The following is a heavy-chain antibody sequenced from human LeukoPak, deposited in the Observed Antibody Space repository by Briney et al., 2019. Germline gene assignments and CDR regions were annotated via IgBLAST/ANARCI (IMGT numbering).Heavy chain of an antibody. Sequence: PGGSLRLSCAASGFTFSSHWMHWVRQAPGKGLVWVSRINSDGSATSYADSVMVRFTISRDSAKNTLYLQMNSLRPEDTAVYYCARGNKWSFDSWGQGALVTVSS. V-gene: IGHV3-74*01. CDR1: GFTFSSHW. CDR3: ARGNKWSFDS. CDR2: INSDGSAT. D-gene: IGHD2-15*01. J-gene: IGHJ4*02.